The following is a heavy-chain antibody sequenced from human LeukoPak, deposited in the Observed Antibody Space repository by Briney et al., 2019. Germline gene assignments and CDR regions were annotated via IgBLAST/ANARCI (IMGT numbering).Heavy chain of an antibody. D-gene: IGHD4-17*01. CDR1: GFTFSTYA. V-gene: IGHV3-23*01. CDR3: AKDLLANDSADYKKYFHH. Sequence: GGSLRLSCAASGFTFSTYALSWVRQAPGKGLEWVSSIDDAGGDTYYADSVKGRFTISRDNSRNTLYLQMNSLRAEDTALYYCAKDLLANDSADYKKYFHHGGQGTLSPSPQ. J-gene: IGHJ1*01. CDR2: IDDAGGDT.